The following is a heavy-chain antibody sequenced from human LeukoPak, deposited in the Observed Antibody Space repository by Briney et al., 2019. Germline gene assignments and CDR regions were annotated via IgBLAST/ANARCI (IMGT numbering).Heavy chain of an antibody. J-gene: IGHJ5*02. CDR3: ARGEASDQLRPIWFDP. CDR2: INDSGST. CDR1: GGSFSGYY. Sequence: PSETLSLTCAVYGGSFSGYYWSWIRQPPGKGLEWIGEINDSGSTNYNPSLKSRVTISVDTSKNQFSLKLTSVTAADTAVYYCARGEASDQLRPIWFDPWGQGTLVTVSS. V-gene: IGHV4-34*01. D-gene: IGHD2-2*01.